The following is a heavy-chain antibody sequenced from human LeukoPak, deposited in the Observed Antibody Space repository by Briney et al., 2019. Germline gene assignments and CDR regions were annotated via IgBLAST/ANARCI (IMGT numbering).Heavy chain of an antibody. V-gene: IGHV3-15*01. CDR3: TTDPYYDSSLLY. D-gene: IGHD3-22*01. CDR1: GFTFSNAW. CDR2: IKSKTDGGTT. Sequence: GGSLRLSCAASGFTFSNAWMSWVRQAPGKGLEWVGRIKSKTDGGTTDYAAPVKGGFTISRDDSKSTLYLQMNSLKTEDTAVYYCTTDPYYDSSLLYWGQGTLVTVSS. J-gene: IGHJ4*02.